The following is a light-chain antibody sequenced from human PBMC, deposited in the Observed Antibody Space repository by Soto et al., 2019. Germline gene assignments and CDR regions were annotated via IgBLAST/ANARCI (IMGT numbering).Light chain of an antibody. V-gene: IGKV3-20*01. Sequence: DIVLTQSPGTLSLSPGERATLSCRASQIISSTYLGWYQQKPGQAPRLLIYGASSRATGIPDRFSGSGSGTDFTLTISRLEPEDFAVYYCQHYGSSPREVTFGQGTKLEI. CDR2: GAS. CDR3: QHYGSSPREVT. CDR1: QIISSTY. J-gene: IGKJ2*01.